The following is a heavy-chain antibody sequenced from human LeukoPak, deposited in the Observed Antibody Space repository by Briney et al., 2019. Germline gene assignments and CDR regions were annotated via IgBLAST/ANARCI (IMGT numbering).Heavy chain of an antibody. CDR2: INSVGSST. Sequence: PGGSLRLSCTASGFIFSTYWMHRVRQAPGKGLVWVSRINSVGSSTNYADSVKGRFTISRDNAKNMLYLQMNSLRAEDTAVYYCANHFLLGASDHWGQGTLVTVSS. V-gene: IGHV3-74*01. J-gene: IGHJ5*02. CDR1: GFIFSTYW. D-gene: IGHD1-26*01. CDR3: ANHFLLGASDH.